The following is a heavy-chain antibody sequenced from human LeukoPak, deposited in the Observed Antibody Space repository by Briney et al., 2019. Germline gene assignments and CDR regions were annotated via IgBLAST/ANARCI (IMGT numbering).Heavy chain of an antibody. CDR1: GFTFSSYG. V-gene: IGHV3-33*01. D-gene: IGHD4-17*01. J-gene: IGHJ4*02. CDR3: ARVRRSVDYGDYFDY. CDR2: IWYDGSNK. Sequence: GGSLRLSCAASGFTFSSYGMHWVRQAPGKGLEGVAVIWYDGSNKYYADSVKGRFTISRDNSKNTLYLQMDSLRAEDTAVYYCARVRRSVDYGDYFDYWGQGTLVTVSS.